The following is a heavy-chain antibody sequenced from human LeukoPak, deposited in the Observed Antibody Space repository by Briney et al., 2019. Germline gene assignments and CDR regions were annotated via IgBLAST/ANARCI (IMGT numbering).Heavy chain of an antibody. D-gene: IGHD5-18*01. J-gene: IGHJ6*02. CDR3: ARDWGVTAMVYYYYYGMDV. CDR1: GFTFSSYA. CDR2: ISYDGSNK. Sequence: PGGSLRLSCAASGFTFSSYAMHWVRQAPGKGLEWVAVISYDGSNKYCADSVKGRFTISRDNSKNTLYLQMNSLRAEDTAVYYCARDWGVTAMVYYYYYGMDVWGQGTTVTVSS. V-gene: IGHV3-30-3*01.